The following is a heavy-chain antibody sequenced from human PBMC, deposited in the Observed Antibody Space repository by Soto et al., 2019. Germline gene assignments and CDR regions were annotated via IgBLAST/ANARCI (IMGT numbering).Heavy chain of an antibody. CDR2: FDPEDGET. J-gene: IGHJ3*02. D-gene: IGHD3-22*01. V-gene: IGHV1-24*01. CDR1: GYTFTSYY. CDR3: ATAHDSSGYYYPGYAFDI. Sequence: GASVKVSCKASGYTFTSYYMHWVRQAPGKGLEWMGGFDPEDGETIYAQKFQGRVTMTEDTSTDTAYMELSSLRSEDTAVYYCATAHDSSGYYYPGYAFDIWGQGAMVTVSS.